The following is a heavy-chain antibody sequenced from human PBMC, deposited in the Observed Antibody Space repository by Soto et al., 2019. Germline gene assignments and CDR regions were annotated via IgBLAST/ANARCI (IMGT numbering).Heavy chain of an antibody. V-gene: IGHV3-11*06. CDR2: ITSSGGYT. Sequence: GGSLRLSCAASGFSFSDHYMAWIRQAPGKGLEWIAYITSSGGYTNYADSVKGRFTISRDNTKNSLFLQMNSLRAEDTAVYYCARGVTIVRGLIKNFFDSWGQGALVTVSS. D-gene: IGHD3-10*01. CDR3: ARGVTIVRGLIKNFFDS. J-gene: IGHJ4*02. CDR1: GFSFSDHY.